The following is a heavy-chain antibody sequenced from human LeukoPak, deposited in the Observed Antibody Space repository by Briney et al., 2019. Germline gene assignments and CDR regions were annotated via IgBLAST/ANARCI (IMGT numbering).Heavy chain of an antibody. V-gene: IGHV3-30-3*01. CDR3: ARDAQITIYYYYGVDV. D-gene: IGHD3-10*01. J-gene: IGHJ6*02. CDR2: ISYDGSNK. Sequence: GRSLRLSCAASGFTFSSHGMHWVRQAPGKGLEWVAVISYDGSNKDNAASVKGRFTISRDNSKNTLYLQMNNLRAEDTAMYYCARDAQITIYYYYGVDVWGQGTTVTVSS. CDR1: GFTFSSHG.